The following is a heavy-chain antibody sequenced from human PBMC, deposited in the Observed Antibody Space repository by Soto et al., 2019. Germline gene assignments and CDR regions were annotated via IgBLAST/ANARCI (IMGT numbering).Heavy chain of an antibody. Sequence: ASVKVSCKASGYTFTSYAMHWVRQAPGQRLEWLGWINAGNGNTKYSQKNQGRVTITKDTSASTTYMELSSLRSEDTAVYYCARDILFDYWGQGTLVTVSS. CDR2: INAGNGNT. CDR1: GYTFTSYA. J-gene: IGHJ4*02. D-gene: IGHD2-15*01. CDR3: ARDILFDY. V-gene: IGHV1-3*01.